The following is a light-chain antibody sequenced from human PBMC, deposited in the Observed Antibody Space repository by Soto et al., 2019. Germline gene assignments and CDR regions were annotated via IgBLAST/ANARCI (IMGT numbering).Light chain of an antibody. J-gene: IGKJ1*01. Sequence: DIQMTQSPSPLSAFVGDRVTITCRASQSISTWLAWYQQKPGEAPKLMIYDASALPRGVPSRFSGSGSGTKFTLTIASLQPDDVATYYCQQYETFSGTFGPGTKVDIK. CDR3: QQYETFSGT. CDR2: DAS. CDR1: QSISTW. V-gene: IGKV1-5*01.